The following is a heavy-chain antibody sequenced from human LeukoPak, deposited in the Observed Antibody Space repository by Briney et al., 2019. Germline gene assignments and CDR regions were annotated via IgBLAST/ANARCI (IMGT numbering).Heavy chain of an antibody. D-gene: IGHD1-26*01. CDR3: AKDAFSVGAPDY. CDR2: ISWDGGST. Sequence: GGSLRLSCAASGFTFSSYSMNWVRQAPGKGLEWVSLISWDGGSTYYADSVKGRFTISRDNSKNSLYLQMNSLRTEDTALYYCAKDAFSVGAPDYWGQGTLVTVSS. V-gene: IGHV3-43*01. CDR1: GFTFSSYS. J-gene: IGHJ4*02.